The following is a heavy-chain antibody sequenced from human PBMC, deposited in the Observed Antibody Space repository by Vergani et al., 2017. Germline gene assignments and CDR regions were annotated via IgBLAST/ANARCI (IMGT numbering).Heavy chain of an antibody. CDR2: ISYDGSNK. D-gene: IGHD2-2*01. V-gene: IGHV3-30*18. CDR3: AKDSLAYCSSTSCSARDY. Sequence: QVQLVESGGGVVQPGRSLRLSCAASGFTFSSYGMHWVRQAPGKGLEWVAVISYDGSNKYYADSVKGRFTISRDNSKNTLYLQMNSLRAEDTAVYYCAKDSLAYCSSTSCSARDYWGQGTLVTVSS. J-gene: IGHJ4*02. CDR1: GFTFSSYG.